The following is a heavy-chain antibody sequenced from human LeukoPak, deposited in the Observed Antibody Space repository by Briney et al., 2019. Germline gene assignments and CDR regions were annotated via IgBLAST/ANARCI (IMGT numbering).Heavy chain of an antibody. CDR3: ARLPREYYDFWSGYYNYGTDV. D-gene: IGHD3-3*01. J-gene: IGHJ6*02. Sequence: SETLSLTCTVSGGSIRSSYYYWGWIRQPPGKGLEWIGSIYDSGSTYYNPSLKSRVTISVDTSKNQFSLKLSSVTAADTAVYYCARLPREYYDFWSGYYNYGTDVWGQGTTVTVSS. CDR2: IYDSGST. V-gene: IGHV4-39*07. CDR1: GGSIRSSYYY.